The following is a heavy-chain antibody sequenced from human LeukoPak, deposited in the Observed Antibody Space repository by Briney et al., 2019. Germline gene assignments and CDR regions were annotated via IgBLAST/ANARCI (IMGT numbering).Heavy chain of an antibody. CDR3: ARVRLAYPDFGMDV. V-gene: IGHV4-38-2*02. CDR2: IYHSGST. Sequence: SETLSLTCTVSGYSISSGYYWGWIRQPPGKGLEWIGSIYHSGSTYYNPSLKSRVTISVDTSKNQFSLKLSSVTAADTAVYYCARVRLAYPDFGMDVWGQGTTVTVSS. J-gene: IGHJ6*02. D-gene: IGHD2-2*01. CDR1: GYSISSGYY.